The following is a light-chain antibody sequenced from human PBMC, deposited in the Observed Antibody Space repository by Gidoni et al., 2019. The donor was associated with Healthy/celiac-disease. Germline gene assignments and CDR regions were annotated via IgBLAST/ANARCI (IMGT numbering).Light chain of an antibody. CDR3: QKYNSAPLT. CDR2: AAS. CDR1: QGISHY. J-gene: IGKJ4*01. Sequence: DSQMTQSPSSLSASVGDRVTITCRASQGISHYLAWYQQKPGKVPKLLIYAASTLQSGVPSRFSGSGSGTDFTLTISSLQPEDVATYYCQKYNSAPLTFGGGTQVEIQ. V-gene: IGKV1-27*01.